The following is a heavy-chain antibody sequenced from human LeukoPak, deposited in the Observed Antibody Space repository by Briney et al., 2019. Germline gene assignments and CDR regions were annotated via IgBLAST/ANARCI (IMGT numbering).Heavy chain of an antibody. D-gene: IGHD1-26*01. CDR1: GGSFSGYY. CDR3: ARGERSGTYYIVTDYFDY. V-gene: IGHV4-34*01. J-gene: IGHJ4*02. CDR2: ISNFGSS. Sequence: SETLTLTCAVYGGSFSGYYWTWIRQPPGKGLEWIGEISNFGSSKYNPSLKSRFIISVDTSKNQFSLKLTSVTDADTAVYYCARGERSGTYYIVTDYFDYWSQGTLVTVYS.